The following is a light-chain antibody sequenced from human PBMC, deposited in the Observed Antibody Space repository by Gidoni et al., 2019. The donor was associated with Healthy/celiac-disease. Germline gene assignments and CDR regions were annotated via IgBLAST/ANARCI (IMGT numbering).Light chain of an antibody. CDR3: QQYGSSPPTWT. J-gene: IGKJ1*01. CDR1: QSVSSSY. CDR2: GAS. V-gene: IGKV3-20*01. Sequence: EIVLTQSPATQSLSPGERATLSCRASQSVSSSYLAWYQQKPGQAPRLLIYGASSRATGIPDRFSGSGSGTDFTLTISRLEPEDFAVYYCQQYGSSPPTWTFGQGTKVEIK.